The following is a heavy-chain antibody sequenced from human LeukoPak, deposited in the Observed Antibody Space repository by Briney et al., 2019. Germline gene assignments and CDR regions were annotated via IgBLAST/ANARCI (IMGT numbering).Heavy chain of an antibody. J-gene: IGHJ4*02. Sequence: GGSLRLSCTASGFTFSSYWMHWVRQAPGKGLVWVSRINSVVNSTSYADSVKGRFTISRDNSKNTLYLQMNSLRAEDTAVYYCAREIGQLDYWGQGTLVTVSS. CDR2: INSVVNST. V-gene: IGHV3-74*01. CDR3: AREIGQLDY. CDR1: GFTFSSYW. D-gene: IGHD3-16*01.